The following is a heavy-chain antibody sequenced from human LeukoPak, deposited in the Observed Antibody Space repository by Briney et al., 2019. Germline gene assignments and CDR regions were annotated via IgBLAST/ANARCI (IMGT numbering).Heavy chain of an antibody. CDR1: GGSFSGYY. CDR2: INHSGST. V-gene: IGHV4-34*01. J-gene: IGHJ5*02. Sequence: SETLSLTCAVYGGSFSGYYWSWIRQPPGKGLEWLGEINHSGSTNYNPSLKSRVTISVDTSKNQFSLKLSSVTAADTAVYYCARGIPDSSSWAPGFDPWGQGTLVTVSS. CDR3: ARGIPDSSSWAPGFDP. D-gene: IGHD6-13*01.